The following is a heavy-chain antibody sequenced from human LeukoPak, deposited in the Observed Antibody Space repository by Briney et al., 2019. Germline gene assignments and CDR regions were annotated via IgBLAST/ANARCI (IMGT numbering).Heavy chain of an antibody. J-gene: IGHJ4*02. CDR3: ARDSYSGYDTTPDY. CDR2: IKQDGSQK. Sequence: GGSLRLSCAASGFTSSSYALNWVRQAPGKGLEWVANIKQDGSQKYYVDSVKGRFTISRDNAKNSLYLQMNSLRAEDTAVYYCARDSYSGYDTTPDYWGKGTLVTVSS. CDR1: GFTSSSYA. V-gene: IGHV3-7*03. D-gene: IGHD5-12*01.